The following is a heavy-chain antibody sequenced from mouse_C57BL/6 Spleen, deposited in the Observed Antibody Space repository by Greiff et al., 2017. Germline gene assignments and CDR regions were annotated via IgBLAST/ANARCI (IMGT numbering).Heavy chain of an antibody. V-gene: IGHV1-18*01. CDR3: ARSYYDYDGVFDY. D-gene: IGHD2-4*01. CDR1: GYTFTDYN. Sequence: EVQLQESGPELVKPGASVKIPCKASGYTFTDYNMDWVKQSHGKSLEWIGDINPNNRGTIYNQKFKGKATLTVDKSSSTAYMELRSLTSEDTAVYYCARSYYDYDGVFDYWGQGTTLTVSS. CDR2: INPNNRGT. J-gene: IGHJ2*01.